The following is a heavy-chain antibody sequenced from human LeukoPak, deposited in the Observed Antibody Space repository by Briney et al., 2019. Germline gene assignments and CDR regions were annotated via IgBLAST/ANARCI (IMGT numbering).Heavy chain of an antibody. CDR3: TRGMGAPYSGGDCDPLDAFDI. V-gene: IGHV3-49*04. Sequence: GGSLRLSCTASGFTFGDYAMSWVRQAPGKGLEWVGFIRSKAYGGTTEYAASVKGRFTISRDDSKSIAYLQMNSLKTEDTAVYYCTRGMGAPYSGGDCDPLDAFDIWGQGTMVTVSS. CDR2: IRSKAYGGTT. CDR1: GFTFGDYA. D-gene: IGHD2-21*02. J-gene: IGHJ3*02.